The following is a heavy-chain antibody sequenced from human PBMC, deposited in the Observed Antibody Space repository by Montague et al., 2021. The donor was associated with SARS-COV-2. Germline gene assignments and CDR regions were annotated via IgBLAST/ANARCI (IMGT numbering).Heavy chain of an antibody. D-gene: IGHD2-2*01. V-gene: IGHV4-39*01. CDR1: GGSISNSPYY. CDR3: ARQPTYQTGALDI. CDR2: IYFNGRS. J-gene: IGHJ3*02. Sequence: SETLSLTCTVSGGSISNSPYYCAWIRQPPGKGLEWIGSIYFNGRSYYNPSLKSRASMSLDTSKNQYYLKLSSVAAADTAVYYCARQPTYQTGALDIWGQGTMVTVSS.